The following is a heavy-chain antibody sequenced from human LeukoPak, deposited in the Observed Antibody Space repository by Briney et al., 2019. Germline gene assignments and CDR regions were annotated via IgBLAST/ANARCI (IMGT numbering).Heavy chain of an antibody. D-gene: IGHD2-2*02. J-gene: IGHJ6*03. CDR1: GGTFSSYA. Sequence: ASVKVSCKASGGTFSSYAISWVRQAPGQGLEWMGGIIPIFGTANYAQKFQGRVTITADESTSTAYTELSSLRSEDTAVYYCARDDPPIVVVPAAIGRRYYYYYYMDVWGKGTTVTVSS. CDR3: ARDDPPIVVVPAAIGRRYYYYYYMDV. V-gene: IGHV1-69*01. CDR2: IIPIFGTA.